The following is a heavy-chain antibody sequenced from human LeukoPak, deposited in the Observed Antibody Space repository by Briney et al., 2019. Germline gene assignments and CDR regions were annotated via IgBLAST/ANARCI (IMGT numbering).Heavy chain of an antibody. CDR1: GFTFDDYA. Sequence: PGRSLRLSCAASGFTFDDYAVHWVRQAPGKGLEWVSGISWNSGSIGYADSVKGRFTISRDNAKNSLYLQMNSLRAEDTALYYCAKDIRHIAAADNWFDPWGQGTLVTVSS. D-gene: IGHD6-13*01. CDR2: ISWNSGSI. J-gene: IGHJ5*02. CDR3: AKDIRHIAAADNWFDP. V-gene: IGHV3-9*01.